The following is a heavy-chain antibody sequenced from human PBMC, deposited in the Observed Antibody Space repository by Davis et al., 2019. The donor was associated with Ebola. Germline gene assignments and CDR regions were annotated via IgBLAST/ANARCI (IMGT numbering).Heavy chain of an antibody. Sequence: GGSLRLSCAGFGFTFRSYGIQWVRQTPGKGLEWVAVISPDGNNQHYADSVKGRFTISRDNSKKTMYLQMNSLRGEDTAVYYCARSGLSFGVVKYHYGMDAWGKGTTVTVSS. CDR2: ISPDGNNQ. D-gene: IGHD3-3*01. CDR3: ARSGLSFGVVKYHYGMDA. CDR1: GFTFRSYG. V-gene: IGHV3-30*03. J-gene: IGHJ6*04.